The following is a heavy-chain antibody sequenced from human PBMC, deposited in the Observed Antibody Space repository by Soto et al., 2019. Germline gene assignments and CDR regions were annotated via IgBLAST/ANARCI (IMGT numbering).Heavy chain of an antibody. D-gene: IGHD4-4*01. CDR1: GFTFSSYE. V-gene: IGHV3-48*03. Sequence: GGSLRLSCAASGFTFSSYEMNWVRQAPGKGLEWVSYISSSGSTIYYADSVKGRFTISRDNAKNSLYLQMNSLRAEDTAVYYCARDPTVTKYYYYGMDVWGQGTTVTVSS. CDR2: ISSSGSTI. CDR3: ARDPTVTKYYYYGMDV. J-gene: IGHJ6*02.